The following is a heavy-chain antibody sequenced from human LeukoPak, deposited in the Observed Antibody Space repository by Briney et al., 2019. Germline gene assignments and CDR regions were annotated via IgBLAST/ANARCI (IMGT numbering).Heavy chain of an antibody. Sequence: SVKVSCKASGGTFSSYAISWVRQAPGQGLEWMGRIIPILGIANYAQKFQGRVTITADKSTSTAYMELSSLRSEDTAVYYCARESSNYGDYVFDYWGQGTLVTVSS. D-gene: IGHD4-17*01. J-gene: IGHJ4*02. V-gene: IGHV1-69*04. CDR2: IIPILGIA. CDR3: ARESSNYGDYVFDY. CDR1: GGTFSSYA.